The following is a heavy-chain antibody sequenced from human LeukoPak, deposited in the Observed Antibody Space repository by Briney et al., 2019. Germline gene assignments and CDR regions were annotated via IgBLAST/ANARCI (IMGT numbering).Heavy chain of an antibody. V-gene: IGHV4-4*07. Sequence: SETLSLTCTVSGGSISSYYWSWIRQPAGKGLEWIGRIYTSGSTDYNPSLKSRVTMSVDTSKNQFSLKLSSATAADTAVYYCARVMIVPAAMRGYYYFYGMDVWGQGTTVTVSS. J-gene: IGHJ6*02. CDR3: ARVMIVPAAMRGYYYFYGMDV. CDR2: IYTSGST. D-gene: IGHD2-2*01. CDR1: GGSISSYY.